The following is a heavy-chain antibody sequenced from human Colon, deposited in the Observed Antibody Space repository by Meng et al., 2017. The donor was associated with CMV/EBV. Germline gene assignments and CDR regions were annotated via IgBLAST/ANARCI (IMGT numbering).Heavy chain of an antibody. Sequence: GGPLRLSCAASGFPFSNYYMSWIRLAPGKGLEWISSISGDGSDLFYGDSVRGRFTISRDNAKNSLYLQINSLRVEDTAVYYCVRDILRVGITYYFDYWGQGTLVTVSS. J-gene: IGHJ4*02. CDR1: GFPFSNYY. V-gene: IGHV3-11*04. CDR2: ISGDGSDL. D-gene: IGHD1-26*01. CDR3: VRDILRVGITYYFDY.